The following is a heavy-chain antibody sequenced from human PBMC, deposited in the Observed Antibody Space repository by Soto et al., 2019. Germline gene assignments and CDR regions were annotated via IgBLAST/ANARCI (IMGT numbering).Heavy chain of an antibody. D-gene: IGHD4-17*01. Sequence: QVQLQQWGAGLLKPSETLSLTCAVYGGSFSGYYWSWIRQPPGKGLEWIGEINHSGSTNYNPSLKSRVTISVDTSKNQFSLKLSSVTAADTAVYYCARWRSTVVTGGYYHYYGMDVWGQGTTVTVSS. CDR3: ARWRSTVVTGGYYHYYGMDV. CDR1: GGSFSGYY. CDR2: INHSGST. V-gene: IGHV4-34*01. J-gene: IGHJ6*02.